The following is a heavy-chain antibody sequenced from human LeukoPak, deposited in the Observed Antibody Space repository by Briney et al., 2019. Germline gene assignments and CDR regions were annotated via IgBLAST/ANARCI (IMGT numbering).Heavy chain of an antibody. CDR1: GFSFSSYA. CDR3: ARGDSTAREYCTNGVCYTEQTGFDY. D-gene: IGHD2-8*01. Sequence: GGSLRLPCATSGFSFSSYAMSWVRQAPGKGLEWVSAMSSSDDGRYYAASVRGRFTISRDTSRSTLYLQMNSLRAEDTAVYYCARGDSTAREYCTNGVCYTEQTGFDYWGQGTLVTVSS. J-gene: IGHJ4*02. CDR2: MSSSDDGR. V-gene: IGHV3-23*01.